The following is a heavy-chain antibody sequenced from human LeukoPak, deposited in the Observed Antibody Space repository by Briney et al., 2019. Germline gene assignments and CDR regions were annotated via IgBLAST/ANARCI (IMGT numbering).Heavy chain of an antibody. Sequence: GTSVKVSCTASGYTFTGYYMHWVRQAPGQGLEWMGWINPNSGGTNYAQKFQGRVTMTRDTSISTAYMELSRLRSDDTAVYYCARDLSLWFGEFYYGMDVWGQGTTVTVSS. J-gene: IGHJ6*02. CDR2: INPNSGGT. CDR1: GYTFTGYY. V-gene: IGHV1-2*02. D-gene: IGHD3-10*01. CDR3: ARDLSLWFGEFYYGMDV.